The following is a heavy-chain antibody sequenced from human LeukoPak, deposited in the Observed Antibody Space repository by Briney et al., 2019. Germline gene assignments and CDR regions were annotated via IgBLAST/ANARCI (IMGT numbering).Heavy chain of an antibody. V-gene: IGHV3-23*01. CDR3: AKAPFGSGSYYVNF. Sequence: GGSLRLSCVASGFSFSTYGMSWVRQAPGKGLDWVSAIRGAGDITDYADSVKGRFTISRDNSKSMLYLQMSSLRAEDTAIYYCAKAPFGSGSYYVNFWGQGTLVTVSS. J-gene: IGHJ4*02. D-gene: IGHD3-10*01. CDR2: IRGAGDIT. CDR1: GFSFSTYG.